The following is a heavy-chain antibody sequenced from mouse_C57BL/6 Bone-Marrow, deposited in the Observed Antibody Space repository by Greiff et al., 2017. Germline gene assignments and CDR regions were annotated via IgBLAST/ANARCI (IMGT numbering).Heavy chain of an antibody. CDR2: SRNKANDYTT. V-gene: IGHV7-1*01. CDR3: ARVSETAMDY. J-gene: IGHJ4*01. Sequence: EVKLVESGGGLVQSGRSLRLSCATSGFTFSDFYMEWVRQAPGKGLEWIAASRNKANDYTTEYSASVKGRFIVSRDTSQSILYLQMNALRAEDTAIYYCARVSETAMDYWGQGTSVTVSS. D-gene: IGHD3-2*02. CDR1: GFTFSDFY.